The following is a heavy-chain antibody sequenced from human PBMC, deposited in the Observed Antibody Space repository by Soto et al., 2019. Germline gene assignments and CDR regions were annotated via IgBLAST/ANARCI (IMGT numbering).Heavy chain of an antibody. V-gene: IGHV1-2*02. D-gene: IGHD2-15*01. CDR3: ARGGPLYCSGGSCYPDY. Sequence: QVQLVQSGAEVKKPGASVKVSCKASGYTFTGYDMHWVRQAPGQGLEWMGWINPNSGGTNYAQKFQGRVTMTRDTSISTAYMELSRLRSDDTAVYYCARGGPLYCSGGSCYPDYWGQGTLVTVSS. J-gene: IGHJ4*02. CDR2: INPNSGGT. CDR1: GYTFTGYD.